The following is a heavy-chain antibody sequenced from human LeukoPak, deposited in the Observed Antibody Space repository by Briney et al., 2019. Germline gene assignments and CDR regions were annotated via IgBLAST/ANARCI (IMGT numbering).Heavy chain of an antibody. CDR2: IYTSGST. V-gene: IGHV4-4*07. Sequence: PSETLSLTCTVSGGSISSYYWSWIRQPAGKGLEWIGRIYTSGSTNYNPSLKSRVTMSVDTSKNQFSLKLSSVTAADTAVYYCARDSDPFAEWLRFPFDYWGQGTLVTVSS. J-gene: IGHJ4*02. D-gene: IGHD5-12*01. CDR3: ARDSDPFAEWLRFPFDY. CDR1: GGSISSYY.